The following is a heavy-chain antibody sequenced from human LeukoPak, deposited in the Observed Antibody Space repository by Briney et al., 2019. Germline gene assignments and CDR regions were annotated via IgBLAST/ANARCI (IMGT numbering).Heavy chain of an antibody. Sequence: SETLSLTCTASGGSISSYYWSWIRQPPGKGLEWTGYIYYSGSTNYNPSLKSRVTISVDTSKNQFSLKLSSVTAADTAVYYCARDRIIVGATGNWFDPWGQGTLVTVSS. CDR3: ARDRIIVGATGNWFDP. D-gene: IGHD1-26*01. J-gene: IGHJ5*02. CDR1: GGSISSYY. CDR2: IYYSGST. V-gene: IGHV4-59*01.